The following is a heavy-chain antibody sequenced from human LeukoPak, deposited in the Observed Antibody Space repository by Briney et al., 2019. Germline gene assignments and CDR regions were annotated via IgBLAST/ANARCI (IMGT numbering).Heavy chain of an antibody. CDR1: GFTFDDYA. CDR2: ISGDGGST. J-gene: IGHJ6*02. CDR3: AKDIGPIVVVPAAPSPYYYYGMDV. D-gene: IGHD2-2*01. Sequence: PGGSLRLSCAASGFTFDDYAMHWVRQAPGKGLEWVSLISGDGGSTYYADSVKGRFTISRDNSKNSLYLQMNSLRTEDTALYYCAKDIGPIVVVPAAPSPYYYYGMDVWGQGTTVTVSS. V-gene: IGHV3-43*02.